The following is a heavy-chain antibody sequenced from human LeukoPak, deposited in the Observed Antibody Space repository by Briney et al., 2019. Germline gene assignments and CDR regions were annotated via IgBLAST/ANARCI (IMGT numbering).Heavy chain of an antibody. Sequence: SETLSLTCAVYGGSFSGYYWSWIRQPPGRGLEWIGEIDHSGSTNYNPSLKSRVTISVDTSKNQFSLKLSSVTAADTAVYYCARVGVLDTAMPIYYFDYWGQGTLVTVSS. CDR3: ARVGVLDTAMPIYYFDY. CDR2: IDHSGST. D-gene: IGHD5-18*01. CDR1: GGSFSGYY. V-gene: IGHV4-34*01. J-gene: IGHJ4*02.